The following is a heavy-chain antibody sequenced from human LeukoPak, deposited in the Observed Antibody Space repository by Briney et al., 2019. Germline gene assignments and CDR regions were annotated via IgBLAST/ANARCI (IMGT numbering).Heavy chain of an antibody. CDR1: GASISSGLYY. D-gene: IGHD3-10*01. CDR3: ARYYYGSGSYYYFDS. CDR2: IFESVKT. J-gene: IGHJ4*02. V-gene: IGHV4-61*02. Sequence: PSETLSLTCSVSGASISSGLYYWNWIRQPAGKGLEWIGRIFESVKTNYNPSLKSRVTISVDTSKNQFSLKVRSVTAIDTAVYYCARYYYGSGSYYYFDSWGQGTLVTVSS.